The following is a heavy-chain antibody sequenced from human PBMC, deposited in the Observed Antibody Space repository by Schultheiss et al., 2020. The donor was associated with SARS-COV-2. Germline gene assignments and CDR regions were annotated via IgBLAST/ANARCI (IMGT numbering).Heavy chain of an antibody. V-gene: IGHV3-30-3*01. J-gene: IGHJ5*02. D-gene: IGHD6-25*01. CDR1: GFTFSSYA. CDR3: AKDRLHRAAPDEDWFDP. CDR2: ISYDGSNK. Sequence: GGSLRLSCAASGFTFSSYAMHWVRQAPGKGLEWVAVISYDGSNKYYADSVRGRFTISRDNSNNTLYLQMNSLRPDDTAVYYCAKDRLHRAAPDEDWFDPWGQGTLVTVSS.